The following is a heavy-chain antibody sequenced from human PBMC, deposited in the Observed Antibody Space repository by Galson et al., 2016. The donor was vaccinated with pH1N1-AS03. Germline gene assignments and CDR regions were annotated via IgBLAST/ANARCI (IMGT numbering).Heavy chain of an antibody. CDR3: ARSHGDYFYSLGMDV. J-gene: IGHJ6*02. CDR2: IDWDDDE. CDR1: GFSLTTDKMC. V-gene: IGHV2-70*11. Sequence: PALVKPPQTLTLTCTFSGFSLTTDKMCVTWIRQPPGKALEWLARIDWDDDEYYSRSLRTRLTISKGTSKNQVVLTMTNMDPAATGTYFGARSHGDYFYSLGMDVCGQGTTVTVS.